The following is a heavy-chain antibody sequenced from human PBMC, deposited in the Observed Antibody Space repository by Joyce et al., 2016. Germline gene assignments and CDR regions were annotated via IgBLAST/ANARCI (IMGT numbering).Heavy chain of an antibody. V-gene: IGHV3-74*01. CDR1: GFSFSGYW. Sequence: EVQLVESGGGLVQPGGSLRLSCAASGFSFSGYWIHWVRQAPGKGVVWGSRINTDGSSTRFADSVKGRFTSSRDNAKNTLYLQMNSLRAEDTAVYYCVRGISARPGGPNWFDPWGQGTLVTVSS. D-gene: IGHD6-6*01. CDR3: VRGISARPGGPNWFDP. CDR2: INTDGSST. J-gene: IGHJ5*02.